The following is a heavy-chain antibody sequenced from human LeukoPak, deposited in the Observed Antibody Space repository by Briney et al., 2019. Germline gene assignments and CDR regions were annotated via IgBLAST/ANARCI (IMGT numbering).Heavy chain of an antibody. J-gene: IGHJ4*02. CDR3: ANTEYQRLGTDY. CDR2: ISSDSSNI. V-gene: IGHV3-11*04. D-gene: IGHD2-2*01. Sequence: GGSLRLSCAASGFTFSDYYMSWLRQAPGKGLEWVSYISSDSSNIYYADSVKGRFTISRDNAKNSLYLQMNSLRTEDTAVYYCANTEYQRLGTDYWGQGTLVTVSS. CDR1: GFTFSDYY.